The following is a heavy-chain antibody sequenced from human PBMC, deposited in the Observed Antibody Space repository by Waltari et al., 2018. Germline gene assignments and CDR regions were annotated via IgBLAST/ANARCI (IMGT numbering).Heavy chain of an antibody. V-gene: IGHV4-59*11. D-gene: IGHD6-19*01. Sequence: QVQLQESGPGLVKPSETLSLTCTVSGGSISSHYWSWIRPPPGKGLEWIGYIYYSGSTNYNPSLKSRVTISVDTSKNQFSLKLSSVTAADTAVYYCARFITAGNYYYYYMDVWGKGTTVTVSS. CDR1: GGSISSHY. CDR3: ARFITAGNYYYYYMDV. CDR2: IYYSGST. J-gene: IGHJ6*03.